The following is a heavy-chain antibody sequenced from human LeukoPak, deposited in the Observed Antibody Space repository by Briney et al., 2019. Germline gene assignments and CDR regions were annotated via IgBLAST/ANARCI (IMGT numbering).Heavy chain of an antibody. CDR1: GSMSDYY. D-gene: IGHD6-13*01. Sequence: SETLSLTCTVSGSMSDYYWGWIRQPPGEGLEWIGTVYYSGNTYYNPSLKSRVTISVDTSKNQFSLKLSSVTAADTAVYYCARDNGYSSSWYPGGRWFDPWGQGTLVTVSS. J-gene: IGHJ5*02. V-gene: IGHV4-38-2*02. CDR2: VYYSGNT. CDR3: ARDNGYSSSWYPGGRWFDP.